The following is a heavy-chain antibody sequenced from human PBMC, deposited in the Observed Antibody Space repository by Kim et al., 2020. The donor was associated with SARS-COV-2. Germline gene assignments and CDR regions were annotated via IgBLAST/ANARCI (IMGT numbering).Heavy chain of an antibody. V-gene: IGHV1-46*01. Sequence: KFQGSVTMTRDTSTSTVYMELSSLRSEDTAVYYCARDPLAAAGTGWYFDLWGRGTLVTVSS. D-gene: IGHD6-13*01. J-gene: IGHJ2*01. CDR3: ARDPLAAAGTGWYFDL.